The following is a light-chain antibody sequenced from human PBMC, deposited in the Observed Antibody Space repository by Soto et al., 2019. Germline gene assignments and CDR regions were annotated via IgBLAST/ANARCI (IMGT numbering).Light chain of an antibody. CDR1: QNIDTY. Sequence: EIVLTQSPATLSLSLGERATLSCRTSQNIDTYLVWYQQKPGQPPRLLIYDTSKRATGVPDRFSGSGSGTDFTITISSLAPEDFALYYCQQRSSWPRAFGGGPKVEI. CDR2: DTS. J-gene: IGKJ4*01. CDR3: QQRSSWPRA. V-gene: IGKV3-11*01.